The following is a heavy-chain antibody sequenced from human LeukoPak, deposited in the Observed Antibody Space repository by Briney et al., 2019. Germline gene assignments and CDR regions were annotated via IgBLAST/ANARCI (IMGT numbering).Heavy chain of an antibody. CDR2: IYYSGST. J-gene: IGHJ4*02. D-gene: IGHD4-17*01. V-gene: IGHV4-39*01. CDR1: GGSISSSSYY. CDR3: ARLLNCDYGDFDY. Sequence: SETLSLTCTVSGGSISSSSYYWGWIRQPPGKGLEWIGSIYYSGSTYYNPSLKSRVTISVDTSKNQFSLKLSSVTAADTAVYYCARLLNCDYGDFDYWGQGTLVTVSS.